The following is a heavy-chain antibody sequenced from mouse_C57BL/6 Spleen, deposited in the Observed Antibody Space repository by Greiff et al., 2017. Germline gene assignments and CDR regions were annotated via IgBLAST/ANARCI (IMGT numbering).Heavy chain of an antibody. Sequence: QVQLQQPGAELVKPGASVKLSCKASGYTFPRYWMHWVKQRPGQGLEWIGMIHPNSGSTNYNEKFKSKATLTVDKSSSTAYMQLSSLTSEDSEVYYWARSEDYDEYYFDYWGKGTTLTVSS. D-gene: IGHD2-4*01. J-gene: IGHJ2*01. V-gene: IGHV1-64*01. CDR3: ARSEDYDEYYFDY. CDR2: IHPNSGST. CDR1: GYTFPRYW.